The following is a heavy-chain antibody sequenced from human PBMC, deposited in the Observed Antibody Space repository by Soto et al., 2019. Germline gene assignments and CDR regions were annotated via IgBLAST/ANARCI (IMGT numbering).Heavy chain of an antibody. V-gene: IGHV1-18*01. J-gene: IGHJ4*02. Sequence: QVQLVQSGAEVKKPGASVKVSCKASGYTFTSYGIRWVRQDPGQGREWMGWISAYNGNTNYAQKLQGRVTMTTDRSTSTAYMELRRLRSDDTAVYYCARDLHDYGDYYFDYWGQGTLVTVSS. CDR1: GYTFTSYG. D-gene: IGHD4-17*01. CDR2: ISAYNGNT. CDR3: ARDLHDYGDYYFDY.